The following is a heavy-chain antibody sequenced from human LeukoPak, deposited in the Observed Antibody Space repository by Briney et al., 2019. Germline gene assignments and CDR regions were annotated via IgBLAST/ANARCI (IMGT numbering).Heavy chain of an antibody. Sequence: PGRSLRLSCAASGFTFDDYAMHWVRQAPGKGLEWVSGISWNSDTIGYADSVKGRFTISRDNAKNSLYLQMNSLRAEDTAVYYCARYGSSSGSLFDYWGQGTLVTVSS. D-gene: IGHD1-26*01. CDR2: ISWNSDTI. V-gene: IGHV3-9*01. CDR1: GFTFDDYA. J-gene: IGHJ4*02. CDR3: ARYGSSSGSLFDY.